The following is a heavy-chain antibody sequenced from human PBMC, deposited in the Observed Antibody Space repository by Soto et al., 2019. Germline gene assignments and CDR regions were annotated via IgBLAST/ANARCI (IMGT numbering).Heavy chain of an antibody. CDR3: ASGLTEPLWGDAFDI. J-gene: IGHJ3*02. Sequence: ASVKVSCKASGYTFTSYAMHWARQAPGQRLEWMGWINAGNGNTKYSQKFQGRVTITRDTSAGTAYMELSSLRSEDTAGYYCASGLTEPLWGDAFDISGQGTRVTVPS. D-gene: IGHD7-27*01. CDR2: INAGNGNT. V-gene: IGHV1-3*01. CDR1: GYTFTSYA.